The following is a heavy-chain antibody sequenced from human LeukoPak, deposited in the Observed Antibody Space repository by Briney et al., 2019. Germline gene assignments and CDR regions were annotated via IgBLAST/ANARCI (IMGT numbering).Heavy chain of an antibody. Sequence: SETLSLTCAVYGGSFSGYYWSWIRQPPGKGLEWIGEINHSGSTYYNPSLKSRVTISVDTSKNQFSLKLSSVTAADTAVYYCAARVYSGSYYYYYYMDVWGKGTTVTISS. J-gene: IGHJ6*03. CDR1: GGSFSGYY. CDR2: INHSGST. V-gene: IGHV4-34*01. CDR3: AARVYSGSYYYYYYMDV. D-gene: IGHD1-26*01.